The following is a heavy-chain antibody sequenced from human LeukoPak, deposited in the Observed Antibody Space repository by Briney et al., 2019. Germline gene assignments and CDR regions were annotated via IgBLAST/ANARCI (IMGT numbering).Heavy chain of an antibody. V-gene: IGHV3-7*01. CDR3: ARDLPEGWFDP. CDR1: GFTFSSYW. Sequence: PGGSLRLSCAASGFTFSSYWMSWVRQAPGEGLEWVANIKQDGSEKYYVDSVKGRFTISRDNAKNSLYLQMNSLRAEDTAVYYCARDLPEGWFDPWGQGTLVTVSS. J-gene: IGHJ5*02. CDR2: IKQDGSEK.